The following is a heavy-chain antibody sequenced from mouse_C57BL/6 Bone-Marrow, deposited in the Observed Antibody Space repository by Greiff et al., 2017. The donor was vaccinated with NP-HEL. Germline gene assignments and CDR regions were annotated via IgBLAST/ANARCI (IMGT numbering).Heavy chain of an antibody. J-gene: IGHJ3*01. D-gene: IGHD1-1*01. CDR3: ASNYGSSYKTWFAY. Sequence: QVQLQQSGAELARPGASVKLSCKASGYTFTSYGISWVKQRTGQGLEWIGEIYPRSGNTYYNEKFKGKATLTADKSSSTAYMELRSLTSEDSAVYFCASNYGSSYKTWFAYWGQGTLVTVSA. CDR2: IYPRSGNT. V-gene: IGHV1-81*01. CDR1: GYTFTSYG.